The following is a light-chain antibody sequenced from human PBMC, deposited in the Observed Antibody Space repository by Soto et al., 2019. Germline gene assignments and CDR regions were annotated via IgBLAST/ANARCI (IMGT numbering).Light chain of an antibody. J-gene: IGLJ2*01. CDR2: EDN. V-gene: IGLV6-57*04. CDR3: QSYDSSNPVV. Sequence: NFMLTQPHSVSESPGKTVTISCTRSSGSIASNYVQWYQQRPGSAPTPVIYEDNERPSGVPDRFSGSIDSSSNSASLTISGLKTEDEADYYCQSYDSSNPVVFGGGTKVTVL. CDR1: SGSIASNY.